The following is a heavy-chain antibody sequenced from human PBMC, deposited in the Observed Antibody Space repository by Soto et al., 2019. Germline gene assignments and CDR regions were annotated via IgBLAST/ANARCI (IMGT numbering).Heavy chain of an antibody. D-gene: IGHD3-22*01. CDR1: GFTFSSYG. Sequence: QVPLVESGGGVVQPGRSLRLSCADSGFTFSSYGMHWVRQAPGKGLEWVAVISYDESNKYYADSVKGRFTISRDNSKNTLYLQMNSLRAEDTAVYYCTKGVVVITSYFQHWGQGTLVTVSS. J-gene: IGHJ1*01. V-gene: IGHV3-30*18. CDR3: TKGVVVITSYFQH. CDR2: ISYDESNK.